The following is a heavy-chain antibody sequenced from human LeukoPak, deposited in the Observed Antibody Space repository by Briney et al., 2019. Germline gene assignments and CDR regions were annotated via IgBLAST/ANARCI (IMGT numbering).Heavy chain of an antibody. Sequence: PGGSLRLSCAAPGFSFSSYAMQWVRQAPGKGLQWVAVISHDGSNKCYADSVKGRFTISRDTSKNTLYLQMNSLRAEDTAMYYCARERGALGARDAFDIWGQGTMVTVSS. CDR2: ISHDGSNK. CDR3: ARERGALGARDAFDI. D-gene: IGHD1-26*01. CDR1: GFSFSSYA. V-gene: IGHV3-30-3*01. J-gene: IGHJ3*02.